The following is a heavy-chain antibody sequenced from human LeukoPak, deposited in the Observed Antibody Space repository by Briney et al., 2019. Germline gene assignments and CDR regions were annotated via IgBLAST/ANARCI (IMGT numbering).Heavy chain of an antibody. CDR2: IRYDGSNK. CDR1: GFTFDDYG. D-gene: IGHD3-22*01. CDR3: AKDPGHYYDTYYFDY. V-gene: IGHV3-30*02. J-gene: IGHJ4*02. Sequence: GGSLRLSCAASGFTFDDYGMHWVRQAPGKGLEWVAFIRYDGSNKYYADSVKGRFTISRDNYKNTLYLQMNSLRAEDTAVYYCAKDPGHYYDTYYFDYWGQGTLVTVSS.